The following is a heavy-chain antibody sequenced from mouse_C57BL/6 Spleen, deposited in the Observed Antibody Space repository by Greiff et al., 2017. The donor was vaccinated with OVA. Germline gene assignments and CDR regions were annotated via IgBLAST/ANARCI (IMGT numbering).Heavy chain of an antibody. V-gene: IGHV5-9-1*02. D-gene: IGHD2-10*02. CDR3: TREWVWDYAMDY. J-gene: IGHJ4*01. CDR1: GFTFSSYA. CDR2: ISSGGDYI. Sequence: EVKLEESGEGLVKPGGSLKLSCAASGFTFSSYAMSWVRQTPEKRLEWVAYISSGGDYIYYADTVKGRFTISRDNARNTLYLQMSSLKSEDTAMYYCTREWVWDYAMDYWGQGTSVTVSS.